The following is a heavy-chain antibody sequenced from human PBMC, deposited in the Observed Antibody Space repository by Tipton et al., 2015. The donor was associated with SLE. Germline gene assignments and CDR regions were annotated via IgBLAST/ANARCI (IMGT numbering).Heavy chain of an antibody. V-gene: IGHV3-30*04. Sequence: SLRLSCAASGFTFTNYAVHWVRRAPDKGLEWVAVISYDGSDKYYADSAKGRFTISRDNSKNTLYLQMNSLRAEDTAVYYCARDLLPGYYGMDVWGQGTTVTVSS. CDR2: ISYDGSDK. CDR1: GFTFTNYA. D-gene: IGHD1-26*01. J-gene: IGHJ6*02. CDR3: ARDLLPGYYGMDV.